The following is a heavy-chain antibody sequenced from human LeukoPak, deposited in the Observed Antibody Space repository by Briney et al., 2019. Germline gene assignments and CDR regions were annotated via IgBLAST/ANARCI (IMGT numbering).Heavy chain of an antibody. CDR3: ARSYSNYVYYYYYMDV. J-gene: IGHJ6*03. CDR1: GGSISSSSYY. CDR2: IYYSGST. D-gene: IGHD4-11*01. V-gene: IGHV4-39*01. Sequence: SETLSLTCTVSGGSISSSSYYWGWIRRPPGKGLEWIGSIYYSGSTYYNPSLKSRVTISVDTSKNQFSLKLSSVTAADTAVYYCARSYSNYVYYYYYMDVWGKGTTVTVSS.